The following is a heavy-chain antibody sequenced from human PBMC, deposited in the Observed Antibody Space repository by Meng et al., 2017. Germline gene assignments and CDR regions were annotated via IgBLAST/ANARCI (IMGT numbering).Heavy chain of an antibody. D-gene: IGHD2-2*01. V-gene: IGHV1-3*01. CDR1: GYTFISYV. Sequence: QVQLVQSGAEVKKPGASGKVSCKASGYTFISYVMYWVRQAPGQCLEWMGWMNAGKVNTKYSQKFQDRVTFTSDTSATTAYMELSSLRSEDTAVCYCARELLWQFDYWCQGTLVTVSS. CDR3: ARELLWQFDY. J-gene: IGHJ4*02. CDR2: MNAGKVNT.